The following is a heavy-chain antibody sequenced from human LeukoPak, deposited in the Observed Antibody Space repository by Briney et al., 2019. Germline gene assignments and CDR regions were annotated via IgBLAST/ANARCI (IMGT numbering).Heavy chain of an antibody. Sequence: TSETLSLTCTVSGGSISSSSYYWGWIRQPPGKGLEWIGSIYYSGSTYYNPSLKSRVTISVDTSKNQFSLKLSSVTAADTAVYYCARRGYSYGRNDAFDIWGQGTMVTVSS. CDR1: GGSISSSSYY. J-gene: IGHJ3*02. D-gene: IGHD5-18*01. CDR2: IYYSGST. V-gene: IGHV4-39*01. CDR3: ARRGYSYGRNDAFDI.